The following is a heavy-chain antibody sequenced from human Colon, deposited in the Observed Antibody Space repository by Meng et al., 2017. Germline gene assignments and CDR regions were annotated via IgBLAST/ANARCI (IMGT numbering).Heavy chain of an antibody. D-gene: IGHD1-26*01. J-gene: IGHJ4*02. CDR1: GDSVSSNLYY. CDR3: ARDPLAVGPTDRGLDS. Sequence: QVQLQESGPRLVKPSQTLSLTCTVPGDSVSSNLYYWTWIRQHPGTGLEWIGYIYSGGISHYNPSLKSRITMSIDTSKNQFSLQLTSVTAADTAIYYCARDPLAVGPTDRGLDSWGQGTLVTVSS. V-gene: IGHV4-31*03. CDR2: IYSGGIS.